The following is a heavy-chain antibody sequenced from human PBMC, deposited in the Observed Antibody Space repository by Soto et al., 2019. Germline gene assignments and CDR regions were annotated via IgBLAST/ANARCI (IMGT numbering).Heavy chain of an antibody. V-gene: IGHV3-48*03. CDR2: TTSDGSNR. CDR3: AREKVVSTVVDVFDL. J-gene: IGHJ3*01. D-gene: IGHD2-8*02. Sequence: ELVESGGGLVQPGGSLRLSCAASGFSFSDFEMNWVRQAPGKAPEWISYTTSDGSNRKYADSVKGRFTISRDNSKNSLFLQMSILRADDTALYYSAREKVVSTVVDVFDLWGRGTMVSVSS. CDR1: GFSFSDFE.